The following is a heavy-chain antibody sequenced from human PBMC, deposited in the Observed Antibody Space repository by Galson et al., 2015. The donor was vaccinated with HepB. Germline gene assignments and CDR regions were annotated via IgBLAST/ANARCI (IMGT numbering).Heavy chain of an antibody. Sequence: WGWIRQPPGKGLERIGRIYYSGSTYYSPSLKSRATISVDTSKNQFSLKVTSVTAADMATYYCVRPRYCSSATCSAAFDLWGQGTLVTVSS. D-gene: IGHD2-2*01. V-gene: IGHV4-39*01. CDR3: VRPRYCSSATCSAAFDL. CDR2: IYYSGST. J-gene: IGHJ4*02.